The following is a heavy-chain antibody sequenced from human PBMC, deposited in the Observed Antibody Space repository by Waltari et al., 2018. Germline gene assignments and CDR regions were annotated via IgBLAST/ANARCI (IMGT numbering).Heavy chain of an antibody. V-gene: IGHV1-46*01. CDR2: INPTGGST. J-gene: IGHJ5*02. CDR3: AREFTGNYIWGFET. CDR1: GYIFTSYY. D-gene: IGHD4-4*01. Sequence: QVQLEQSGAEVKKPGGSVKVSCKASGYIFTSYYVQWVRQAPGQGLEWMGMINPTGGSTTYAQKFQGRVAMTRDTSTDTVYMELSSLRSDDTAVYYCAREFTGNYIWGFETWGQGTPVTVSS.